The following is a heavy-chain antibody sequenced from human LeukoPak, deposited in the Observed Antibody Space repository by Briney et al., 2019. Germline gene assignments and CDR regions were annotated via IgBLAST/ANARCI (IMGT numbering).Heavy chain of an antibody. Sequence: PGGSLRLSCAASGFTFSSYAMTWVRQAPGKGLEWVSASTGSGGTTYYADSVMGRITISRDNSKNTLYLQMNSLRAEDTAVYYCAKLQLDGLRTYYGMDVWGQGTTVTVSS. V-gene: IGHV3-23*01. CDR2: STGSGGTT. CDR1: GFTFSSYA. J-gene: IGHJ6*02. CDR3: AKLQLDGLRTYYGMDV. D-gene: IGHD5-24*01.